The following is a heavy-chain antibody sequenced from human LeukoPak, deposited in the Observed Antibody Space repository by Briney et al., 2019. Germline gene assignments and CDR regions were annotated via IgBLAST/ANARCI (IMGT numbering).Heavy chain of an antibody. J-gene: IGHJ6*02. CDR3: ASGPVYYYYYGMDV. V-gene: IGHV4-30-4*08. CDR1: GGSISSSSYY. CDR2: IYYSGST. Sequence: SETLSLTCTVSGGSISSSSYYWGWIRQPPGKGLEWIGYIYYSGSTYYNPSLKSRVTISVDTSKNQFSLKLSSVTAADTAVYYCASGPVYYYYYGMDVWGQGTTVTVSS.